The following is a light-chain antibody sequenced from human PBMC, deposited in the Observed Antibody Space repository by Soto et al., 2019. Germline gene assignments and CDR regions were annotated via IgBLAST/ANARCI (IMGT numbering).Light chain of an antibody. Sequence: QSVLTRPASVSGSPGQSITISCTGTSSDIGAYNYVSWYQHHPGKAPKFIIYDVSNRPSGVSDRFSGSKSGNTASLTISRLQAEDEADYYCNSYTSSSTYVFGTGTKVTVL. V-gene: IGLV2-14*03. CDR1: SSDIGAYNY. CDR2: DVS. J-gene: IGLJ1*01. CDR3: NSYTSSSTYV.